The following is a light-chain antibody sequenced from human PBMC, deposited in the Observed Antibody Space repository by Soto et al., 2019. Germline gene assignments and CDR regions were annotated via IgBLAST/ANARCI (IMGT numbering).Light chain of an antibody. Sequence: QSVLTQPPSVSAAPGQKVTISCSGSSSNIGNNYVSWYQQLPGTAPKLLIYDNNKRPSGIPDRFSGSKSGTSATLGITGLQTGDEADYHCSSYKTGSTVVFGTGTKLTVL. CDR1: SSNIGNNY. J-gene: IGLJ1*01. CDR2: DNN. V-gene: IGLV1-51*01. CDR3: SSYKTGSTVV.